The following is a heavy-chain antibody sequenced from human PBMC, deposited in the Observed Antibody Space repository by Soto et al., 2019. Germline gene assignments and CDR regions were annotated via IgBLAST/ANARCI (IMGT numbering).Heavy chain of an antibody. CDR2: LNPNGGST. CDR3: ARNLAAGDY. D-gene: IGHD6-13*01. Sequence: QVQLVQSGAEVKKPGASVKVSCKASGYTFTNSYIHWVRQAPGQGLEWMALLNPNGGSTNYAQNFQGRVTVTRATSTSTVYMELTSRTSEDTAVYYCARNLAAGDYWGQGTLVTVSS. J-gene: IGHJ4*02. CDR1: GYTFTNSY. V-gene: IGHV1-46*01.